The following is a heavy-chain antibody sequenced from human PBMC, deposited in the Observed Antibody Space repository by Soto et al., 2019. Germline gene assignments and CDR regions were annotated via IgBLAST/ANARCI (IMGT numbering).Heavy chain of an antibody. Sequence: PGGSLRLSYAASGFSLSPYWVHWVRQVPGRGLEWVARLSSDGFGAAYADSVKGRFFISRDIARNTLSLQMNSLRADDTAVYYCARDLGGPDYWGRGTSVTVSS. CDR2: LSSDGFGA. CDR1: GFSLSPYW. D-gene: IGHD3-16*01. V-gene: IGHV3-74*03. CDR3: ARDLGGPDY. J-gene: IGHJ4*02.